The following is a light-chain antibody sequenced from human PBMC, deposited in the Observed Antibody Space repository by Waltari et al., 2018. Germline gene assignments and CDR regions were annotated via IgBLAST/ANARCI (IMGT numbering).Light chain of an antibody. V-gene: IGLV6-57*01. CDR2: EDN. CDR1: SGSIASNY. J-gene: IGLJ3*02. CDR3: QSYDSSNPWV. Sequence: NFMLTQPHSVSESPGKTVTISCTRSSGSIASNYVQWYQQRPGSSPTTVIYEDNQRPSGVPARFSGSIDSSSNSASLTISGLKTEDEADYYCQSYDSSNPWVFGGGTKLTVL.